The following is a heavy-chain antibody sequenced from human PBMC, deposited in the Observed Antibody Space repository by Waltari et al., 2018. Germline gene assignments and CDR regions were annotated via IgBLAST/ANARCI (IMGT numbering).Heavy chain of an antibody. J-gene: IGHJ4*02. D-gene: IGHD3-22*01. CDR3: LRDSSGSHFDY. V-gene: IGHV1-2*06. CDR2: INPKNGDT. CDR1: GYTFTGYA. Sequence: LVQSGAEVKKPGASVKVVCKASGYTFTGYAILWVRQAPGQGLEWMGRINPKNGDTHYAQNFQGRVALTTDTSTNTAFMELQRLRSDDTAVYYCLRDSSGSHFDYWGQGTLVTVSS.